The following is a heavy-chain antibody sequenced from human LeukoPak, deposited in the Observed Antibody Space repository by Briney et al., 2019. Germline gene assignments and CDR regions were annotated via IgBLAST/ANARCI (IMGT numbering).Heavy chain of an antibody. V-gene: IGHV4-39*01. CDR3: ATVTPNWFDP. Sequence: SETLSLTCTVSGGSISSSSYYWGWIRQPPGKGLEWIGSISHTGSTYHNPSLKSRVIISVDTSKNQFSLKLSSVTAADTAVYYCATVTPNWFDPWGQGTLVTVSS. J-gene: IGHJ5*02. CDR2: ISHTGST. CDR1: GGSISSSSYY.